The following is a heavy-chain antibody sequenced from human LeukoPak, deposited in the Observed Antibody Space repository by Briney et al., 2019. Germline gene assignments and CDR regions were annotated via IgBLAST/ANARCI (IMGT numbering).Heavy chain of an antibody. CDR2: FDPEDGET. CDR3: ARVGELVFLLDWFDP. Sequence: ASVKVSCKVSGYTLTELSMHWVRQAPGKGLEWMGGFDPEDGETIYAQKFQGRVTMTEDTSTDTAYMELSRLRSDDTAVYYCARVGELVFLLDWFDPWGQGTLVTVSS. D-gene: IGHD6-6*01. J-gene: IGHJ5*02. V-gene: IGHV1-24*01. CDR1: GYTLTELS.